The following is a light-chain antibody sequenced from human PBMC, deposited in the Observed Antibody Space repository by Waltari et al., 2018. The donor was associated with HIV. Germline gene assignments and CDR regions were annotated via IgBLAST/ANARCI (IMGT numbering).Light chain of an antibody. CDR1: RAHIGAGHD. CDR2: NNN. J-gene: IGLJ3*02. CDR3: QSYDNSLNGWV. V-gene: IGLV1-40*01. Sequence: QSTLTQPPSVSGAPGQWVTISCTGSRAHIGAGHDVQWFQQVPGTAPKLLIYNNNERPSGVPDRFSGSKSGTSASLAITGLQAEDESDYYCQSYDNSLNGWVFGGGTKLTVL.